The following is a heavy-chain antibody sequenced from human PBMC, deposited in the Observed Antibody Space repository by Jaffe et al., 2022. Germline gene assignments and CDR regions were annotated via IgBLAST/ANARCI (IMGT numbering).Heavy chain of an antibody. V-gene: IGHV4-38-2*01. CDR3: ASSADILTGPHNY. CDR2: IYHSGST. D-gene: IGHD3-9*01. CDR1: GYSISSGYY. Sequence: QVQLQESGPGLVKPSETLSLTCAVSGYSISSGYYWGWIRQPPGKGLEWIGSIYHSGSTYYNPSLKSRVTISVDTSKNQFSLKLSSVTAADTAVYYCASSADILTGPHNYWGQGTLVTVSS. J-gene: IGHJ4*02.